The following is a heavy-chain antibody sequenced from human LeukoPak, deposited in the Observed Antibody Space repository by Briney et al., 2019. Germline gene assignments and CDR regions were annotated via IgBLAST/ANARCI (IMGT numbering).Heavy chain of an antibody. Sequence: KPSETLSLTCAVYGGSFSGYYWSWIRQPPGKGLEWIWEINHSGSTNYNPSLKSRVTISVDTSKNQFSLKLSSVTAADTAVYYCARFGLSLVVPAAIYGLGAFDIWGQGTMVTVPS. J-gene: IGHJ3*02. CDR2: INHSGST. V-gene: IGHV4-34*01. CDR3: ARFGLSLVVPAAIYGLGAFDI. D-gene: IGHD2-2*01. CDR1: GGSFSGYY.